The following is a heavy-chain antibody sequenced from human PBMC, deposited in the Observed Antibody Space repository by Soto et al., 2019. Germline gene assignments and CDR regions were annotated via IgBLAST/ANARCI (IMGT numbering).Heavy chain of an antibody. CDR1: GGTFSSYA. Sequence: ASVKVSCKASGGTFSSYAISWVRQAPGQGLEWMGGIIPIFGTANYAQKFQGRVTITADKSTSTAYMELSSLRSEDTAVYYCARGSCTRITMIPYWFDPWGQGTLVTVFS. J-gene: IGHJ5*02. CDR2: IIPIFGTA. D-gene: IGHD3-22*01. CDR3: ARGSCTRITMIPYWFDP. V-gene: IGHV1-69*06.